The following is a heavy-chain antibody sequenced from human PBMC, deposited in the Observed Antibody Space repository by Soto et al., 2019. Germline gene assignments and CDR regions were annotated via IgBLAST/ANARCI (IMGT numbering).Heavy chain of an antibody. CDR3: AKGADSSGWDDAFDI. CDR2: ISYDGSNK. J-gene: IGHJ3*02. CDR1: GFTFSSYG. Sequence: GGSLRLSCAASGFTFSSYGMHWVRQAPGKGLEWVAVISYDGSNKYYVDSVKGRFTISRDNSKNTLYLQMNSLRAEDTAVYYCAKGADSSGWDDAFDIWGQGTMVTVSS. V-gene: IGHV3-30*18. D-gene: IGHD6-19*01.